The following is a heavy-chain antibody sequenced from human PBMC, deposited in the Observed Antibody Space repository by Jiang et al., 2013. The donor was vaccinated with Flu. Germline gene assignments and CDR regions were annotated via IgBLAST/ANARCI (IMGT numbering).Heavy chain of an antibody. V-gene: IGHV3-9*01. J-gene: IGHJ6*02. CDR3: VKDLAPLLWAHRRGRAPSSEDQGMDV. Sequence: SCAATGFDFDDYAMHWVRQVPGKGLEWVSGISWNSGGIVYADPVKGRFTISRDNAESKLYLQMHNLRAEDTALYYCVKDLAPLLWAHRRGRAPSSEDQGMDVWGQGTTVTVS. CDR1: GFDFDDYA. D-gene: IGHD3-22*01. CDR2: ISWNSGGI.